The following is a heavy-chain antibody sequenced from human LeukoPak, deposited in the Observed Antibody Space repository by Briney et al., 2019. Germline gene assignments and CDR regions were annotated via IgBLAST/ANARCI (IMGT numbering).Heavy chain of an antibody. J-gene: IGHJ4*02. CDR2: MYTGGTT. CDR3: AKDEATSGGGLAS. D-gene: IGHD3-16*01. V-gene: IGHV3-53*01. CDR1: GFTVSGAH. Sequence: GGSLRLSCAASGFTVSGAHMSWVRQAPGKGLEWVSAMYTGGTTYYADSVKGRFTISRDNSRNTLFLHMSSLRADDTAVYYCAKDEATSGGGLASWGQGTLVTVSS.